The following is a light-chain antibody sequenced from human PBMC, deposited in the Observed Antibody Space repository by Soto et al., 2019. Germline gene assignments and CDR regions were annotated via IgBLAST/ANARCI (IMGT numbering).Light chain of an antibody. CDR2: DAS. V-gene: IGKV1-5*01. CDR1: QSISQY. CDR3: QQYSSASP. Sequence: DIQMTQSPSSLSASVGDRVTIPCRASQSISQYLAWYQQKPGQAPKLLIYDASTLEGGIPSRFSGSGSGTKCTLTISSLQPADFSTYYCQQYSSASPFCQGTKRGIK. J-gene: IGKJ2*01.